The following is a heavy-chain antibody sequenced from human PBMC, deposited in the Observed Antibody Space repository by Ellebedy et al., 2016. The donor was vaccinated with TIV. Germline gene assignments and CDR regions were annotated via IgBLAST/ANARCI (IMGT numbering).Heavy chain of an antibody. CDR1: GDSVSSNSAA. CDR3: ARSSSSWYAFDI. V-gene: IGHV6-1*01. CDR2: TYYRSKWFN. Sequence: MPSETLSLTCAISGDSVSSNSAAWIWIRQSPSRGLEWLGRTYYRSKWFNDYAVSVKSRITINPDTSKNQFSLQLGSVTPEDTAVYYCARSSSSWYAFDIWGQGTMVTVSS. D-gene: IGHD6-13*01. J-gene: IGHJ3*02.